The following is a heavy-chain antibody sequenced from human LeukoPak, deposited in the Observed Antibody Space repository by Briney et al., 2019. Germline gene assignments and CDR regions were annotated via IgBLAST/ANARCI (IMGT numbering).Heavy chain of an antibody. D-gene: IGHD3-9*01. V-gene: IGHV3-48*04. J-gene: IGHJ4*02. CDR3: ARDRAAWLTGYDY. Sequence: GGSLRLSWAASGFAFSSYTMNWVRQAPGKGLEWVSYISSSSSTIYYADSVKGRFTISRDNAKNSLYLQMNSLRAEDTAVYYCARDRAAWLTGYDYWGQGTLVTVSS. CDR1: GFAFSSYT. CDR2: ISSSSSTI.